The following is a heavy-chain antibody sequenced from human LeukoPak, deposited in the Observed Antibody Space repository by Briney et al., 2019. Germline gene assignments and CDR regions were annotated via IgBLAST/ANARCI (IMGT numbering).Heavy chain of an antibody. CDR1: GFTFSSYG. CDR3: AKDGYSSGIYYFDY. CDR2: ISGSGGST. V-gene: IGHV3-23*01. J-gene: IGHJ4*02. D-gene: IGHD6-19*01. Sequence: PGGSLRLSCAASGFTFSSYGMSWVRQAPGEGLEWVSAISGSGGSTYYADSVKGRFTISRDDSKNTLYLQMNSLRAEDTAVYYCAKDGYSSGIYYFDYWGQGTLVTVSS.